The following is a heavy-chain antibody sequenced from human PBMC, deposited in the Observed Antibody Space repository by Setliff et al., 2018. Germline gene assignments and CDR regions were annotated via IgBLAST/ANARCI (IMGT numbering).Heavy chain of an antibody. J-gene: IGHJ4*02. CDR2: INTNTGFP. CDR1: GYPFTNYA. D-gene: IGHD2-15*01. CDR3: ARGYCSGGSCADFDY. Sequence: ASVKVSCKASGYPFTNYAMNWVRQAPGQGLEWMGWINTNTGFPTYAQGFTGRFVFSLDTSVSTAYLQISSVKAEDTAVYYCARGYCSGGSCADFDYWGQGTLVTVSS. V-gene: IGHV7-4-1*02.